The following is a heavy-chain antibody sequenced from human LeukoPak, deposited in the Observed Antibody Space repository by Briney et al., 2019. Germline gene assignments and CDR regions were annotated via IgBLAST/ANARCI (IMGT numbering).Heavy chain of an antibody. Sequence: SETLSLTCTVSGGSISGNYWGWIRQPPGKGLEWIGHIFYSGSTTYNPSLKSRVTISVDTTKNQFSLKLRSVTAADTAVYYCARVSSGTVDFWGQGTLVTVSS. D-gene: IGHD1-26*01. V-gene: IGHV4-59*01. J-gene: IGHJ4*02. CDR1: GGSISGNY. CDR2: IFYSGST. CDR3: ARVSSGTVDF.